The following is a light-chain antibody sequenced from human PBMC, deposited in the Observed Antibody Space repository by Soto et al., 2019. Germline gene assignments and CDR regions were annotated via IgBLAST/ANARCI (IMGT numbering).Light chain of an antibody. Sequence: QSVLTQPASVSGSPGQSITISCTGTISDVGAHKFVAWYQHHPGKAPKVVIYEDSSRPSGVSNRFSGAKSGNMASLTISGLQPEDEADYYCSSYTSAHSLVVGGGTKVTVL. CDR1: ISDVGAHKF. V-gene: IGLV2-14*01. CDR3: SSYTSAHSLV. CDR2: EDS. J-gene: IGLJ3*02.